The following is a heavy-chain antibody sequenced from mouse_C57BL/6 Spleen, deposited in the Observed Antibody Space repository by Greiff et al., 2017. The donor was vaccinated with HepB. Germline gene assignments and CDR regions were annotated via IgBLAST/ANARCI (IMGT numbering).Heavy chain of an antibody. J-gene: IGHJ3*01. CDR3: ARGRNLKAYYSNYEFAY. CDR2: IDPSDSET. D-gene: IGHD2-5*01. Sequence: QVQLQQPGAELVRPGSSVKLSCKASGYTFTSYWMHWVKQRPIQGLEWIGNIDPSDSETHYNQKFKDKATLTVDKSSSTAYMQLSSLTSEDSAVYYCARGRNLKAYYSNYEFAYWGQGTLVTVSA. V-gene: IGHV1-52*01. CDR1: GYTFTSYW.